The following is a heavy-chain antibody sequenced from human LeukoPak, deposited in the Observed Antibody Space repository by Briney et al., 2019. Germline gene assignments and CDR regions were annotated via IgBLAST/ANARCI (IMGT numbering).Heavy chain of an antibody. CDR1: GFTFSSYG. CDR3: AKPGYGGNSVRDAFDI. Sequence: GGSLRLSCAASGFTFSSYGMHWVRQAPGKGLEWVAVISYDGGSNYYADSVKGRFTISRDNSKNTLYLQMNSLRAEDMAVYYCAKPGYGGNSVRDAFDIRGQGTMVTVSS. CDR2: ISYDGGSN. V-gene: IGHV3-30*18. D-gene: IGHD4-23*01. J-gene: IGHJ3*02.